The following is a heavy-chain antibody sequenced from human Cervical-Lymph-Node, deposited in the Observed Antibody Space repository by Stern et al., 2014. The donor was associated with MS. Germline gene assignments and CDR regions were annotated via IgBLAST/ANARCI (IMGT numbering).Heavy chain of an antibody. Sequence: QVQLVQSGAEVKKPGSSVKVSCKASGDTFSSYAINWVRQVPGQRLEWMGGITPVFGPTNYAQKFQGRVTITADKSTNTAYMELMTLRSEDTAVYYCARGGGLVGYFDYWGQGTLVSVSS. CDR3: ARGGGLVGYFDY. D-gene: IGHD1-26*01. V-gene: IGHV1-69*06. CDR2: ITPVFGPT. J-gene: IGHJ4*02. CDR1: GDTFSSYA.